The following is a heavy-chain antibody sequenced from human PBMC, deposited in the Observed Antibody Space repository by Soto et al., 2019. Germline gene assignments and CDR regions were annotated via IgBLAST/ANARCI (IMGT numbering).Heavy chain of an antibody. CDR3: ARELQGLYYFDY. J-gene: IGHJ4*02. V-gene: IGHV1-3*01. CDR2: INAGNGNT. CDR1: EYTFTSYA. D-gene: IGHD4-4*01. Sequence: QVQLVQSGAEVKKPGASVKVSCKASEYTFTSYAMHWVRQAPGQSLEWMGWINAGNGNTKYSQNFQGRVTITRDTSASTAYMELSSLRSEDTAVYYCARELQGLYYFDYWGQGTLVTVSS.